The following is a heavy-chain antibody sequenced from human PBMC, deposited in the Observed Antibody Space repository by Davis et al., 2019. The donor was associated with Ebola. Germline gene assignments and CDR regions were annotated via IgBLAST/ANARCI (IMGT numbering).Heavy chain of an antibody. D-gene: IGHD3-22*01. Sequence: ASVKVSCKASGYTFTSYGISWVRQAPGQGLEWMGWISAYNGNTNYAQKLQGRVTMTRDTSTSTVYMELSSLRSEDTAVYYCASQYDSSGYYYEYYFDYWGQGTLVTVSS. V-gene: IGHV1-18*01. CDR3: ASQYDSSGYYYEYYFDY. CDR1: GYTFTSYG. CDR2: ISAYNGNT. J-gene: IGHJ4*02.